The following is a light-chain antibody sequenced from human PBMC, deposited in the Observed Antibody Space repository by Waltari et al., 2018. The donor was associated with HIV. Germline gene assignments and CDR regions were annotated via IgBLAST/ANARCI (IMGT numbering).Light chain of an antibody. CDR3: QVYSDRGDPVI. CDR1: NTAAIKS. J-gene: IGLJ2*01. V-gene: IGLV3-21*02. CDR2: DDR. Sequence: SYVLTQPPSVSVAPGQTASLTCGGYNTAAIKSVHWYRKSPGQAPVWVVYDDRDRPSGIPDRFSGSSSGDTATLTISRAEAGDEADYYCQVYSDRGDPVIFGGGTKLTVL.